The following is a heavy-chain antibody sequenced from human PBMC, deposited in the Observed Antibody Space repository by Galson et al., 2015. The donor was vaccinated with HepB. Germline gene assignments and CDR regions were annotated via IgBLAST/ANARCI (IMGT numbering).Heavy chain of an antibody. V-gene: IGHV3-23*01. CDR1: GFTLRSYA. Sequence: SLRLSCAASGFTLRSYAMSWVRQAPGKGLEWVSAISGSGGSTYYADSVKGRFTISRDNAKNSLYLQMNSLRAEDTAVYYCARDLTAAAGMQYYYYGMDVWGQGTTVTVSS. CDR3: ARDLTAAAGMQYYYYGMDV. J-gene: IGHJ6*02. CDR2: ISGSGGST. D-gene: IGHD6-13*01.